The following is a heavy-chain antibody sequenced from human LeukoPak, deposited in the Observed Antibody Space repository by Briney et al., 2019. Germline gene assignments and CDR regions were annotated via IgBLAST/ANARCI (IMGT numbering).Heavy chain of an antibody. CDR3: ATRTFSGVVTYAFQL. Sequence: ASVKVSCKLSGLTGFELSMHWVRQAPGKGLEWMGGLDREDGDPIYAQKFQGRVTMTEDTSTDTAYMELSSLTSEDTAVYYCATRTFSGVVTYAFQLWGRGTLVTVSS. CDR1: GLTGFELS. V-gene: IGHV1-24*01. D-gene: IGHD3-3*01. CDR2: LDREDGDP. J-gene: IGHJ3*01.